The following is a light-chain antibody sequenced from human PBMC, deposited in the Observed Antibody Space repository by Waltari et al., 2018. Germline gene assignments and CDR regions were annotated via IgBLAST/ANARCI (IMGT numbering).Light chain of an antibody. CDR1: QSVLHNSDKKNY. V-gene: IGKV4-1*01. Sequence: DIVVTQSPDSLTVSLGERGTSNCNYRQSVLHNSDKKNYLAWYQQKPGHPPKLLIYWASTRASGVPERFSGSGSGTDFTLTISGLQAEDVAIYYCQQCYSTPPTFGGGTKVEI. J-gene: IGKJ4*01. CDR2: WAS. CDR3: QQCYSTPPT.